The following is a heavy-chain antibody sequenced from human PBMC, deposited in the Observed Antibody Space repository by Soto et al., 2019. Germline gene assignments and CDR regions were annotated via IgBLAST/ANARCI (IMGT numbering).Heavy chain of an antibody. CDR1: GFTVSSNY. V-gene: IGHV3-66*01. CDR3: ARESKGIAVADDAFDI. J-gene: IGHJ3*02. Sequence: GGSLRLSCAASGFTVSSNYMSWVRQAPGKGLEWVSVIYSGGSTYYADSVKGRFTISRDNSKNTLYLQMNSLRAEDTAVYYCARESKGIAVADDAFDIWGQGTMVTVSS. D-gene: IGHD6-19*01. CDR2: IYSGGST.